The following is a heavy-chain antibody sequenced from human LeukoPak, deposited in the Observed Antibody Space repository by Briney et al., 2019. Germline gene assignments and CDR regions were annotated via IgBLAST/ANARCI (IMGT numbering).Heavy chain of an antibody. CDR1: GGSISSSSYY. D-gene: IGHD3-22*01. J-gene: IGHJ4*02. CDR3: ARGYYYDSSGYYYPRNFDY. CDR2: IYYSGST. Sequence: SETLSLTFTVSGGSISSSSYYWGWIRQPPGKGLEWIGSIYYSGSTYYNPSLKSRVTISVDTSKNQFSLKLSSVTAADTAVYYCARGYYYDSSGYYYPRNFDYWGQGTLVTVSS. V-gene: IGHV4-39*07.